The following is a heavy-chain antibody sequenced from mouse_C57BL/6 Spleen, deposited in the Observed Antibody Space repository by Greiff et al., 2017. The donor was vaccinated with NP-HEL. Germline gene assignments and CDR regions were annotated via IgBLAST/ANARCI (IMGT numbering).Heavy chain of an antibody. J-gene: IGHJ4*01. CDR2: ISDGGSYT. CDR1: GFTFSSYA. V-gene: IGHV5-4*01. CDR3: ARDRYDYDDVYYAMDY. Sequence: EVQLVESGGGLVKPGGSLKLSCAASGFTFSSYAMSWVRQTPEKRLEWVATISDGGSYTYYPDNVKGRFTISRDNAKNNLYLQMSHLKSEDTAMYYCARDRYDYDDVYYAMDYWGQGTSVTVSS. D-gene: IGHD2-4*01.